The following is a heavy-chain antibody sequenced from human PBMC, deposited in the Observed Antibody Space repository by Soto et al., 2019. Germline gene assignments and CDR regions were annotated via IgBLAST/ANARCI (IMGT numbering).Heavy chain of an antibody. CDR3: AKVPLDSSGYYGGMDV. CDR2: ISRNSGSI. J-gene: IGHJ6*02. CDR1: GFTFDDYA. D-gene: IGHD3-22*01. V-gene: IGHV3-9*01. Sequence: EVQLVESGGGLVQPGRSLRLSCAASGFTFDDYAMHWVRQAPGKGLEWVSGISRNSGSIGYADSVKGRFTISRDNAKNSLYLQMNSLRAEDTALYYCAKVPLDSSGYYGGMDVWGQGTTVTVSS.